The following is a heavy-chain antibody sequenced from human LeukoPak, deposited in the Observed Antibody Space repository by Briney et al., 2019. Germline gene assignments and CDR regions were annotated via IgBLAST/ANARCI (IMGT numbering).Heavy chain of an antibody. CDR3: ARESSGWFDP. J-gene: IGHJ5*02. Sequence: GGSLRLSCAASGFTFSSYSMNWVRQAPGKGLEWVSSISSSSSYIYYADSVKGRFTISRDNAKNSLYLQMNSLRAEDMAVYYCARESSGWFDPWGQGTLVTVSS. CDR1: GFTFSSYS. V-gene: IGHV3-21*01. CDR2: ISSSSSYI.